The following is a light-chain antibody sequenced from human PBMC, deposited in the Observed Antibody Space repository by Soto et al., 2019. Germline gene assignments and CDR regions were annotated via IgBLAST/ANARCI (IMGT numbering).Light chain of an antibody. CDR3: AAWDDSLSCYV. CDR1: SSNIGGNA. J-gene: IGLJ1*01. CDR2: SNN. Sequence: QSVLTQPPSASGTPGQRVTISCSGSSSNIGGNAVNWYQQLPGTTPKLLIYSNNQRPSGVPDRFPGSKSGTSASLAISGLQSEDEADYYCAAWDDSLSCYVFGTGTKVSVL. V-gene: IGLV1-44*01.